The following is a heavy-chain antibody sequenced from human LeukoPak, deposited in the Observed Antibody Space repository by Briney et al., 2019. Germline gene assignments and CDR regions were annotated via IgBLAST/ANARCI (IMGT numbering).Heavy chain of an antibody. J-gene: IGHJ4*02. Sequence: PGGALRLSCAASGFTFSSYWMHWVRQALGEGLVWVSRINSDGSSTSYADSVKGRFTISRDNAKNTLYLQMNGLRAEDTAVYYCERVRWEHQYYFDYWGQGTLVTVSS. D-gene: IGHD1-26*01. CDR1: GFTFSSYW. V-gene: IGHV3-74*01. CDR2: INSDGSST. CDR3: ERVRWEHQYYFDY.